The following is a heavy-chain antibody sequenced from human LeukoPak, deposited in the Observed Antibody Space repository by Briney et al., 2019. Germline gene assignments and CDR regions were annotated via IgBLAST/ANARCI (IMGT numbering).Heavy chain of an antibody. V-gene: IGHV4-34*01. D-gene: IGHD3-22*01. CDR2: INHSGST. J-gene: IGHJ5*02. CDR1: GGSISSYY. CDR3: ARVADSSKRWFDP. Sequence: SETLSLTCTVSGGSISSYYWSWIRQPPGKGLEWIGEINHSGSTNYNPSLKSRVTISVDTSKNQFSLKLSSVTAADTAVYYCARVADSSKRWFDPWGQGTLVTVSS.